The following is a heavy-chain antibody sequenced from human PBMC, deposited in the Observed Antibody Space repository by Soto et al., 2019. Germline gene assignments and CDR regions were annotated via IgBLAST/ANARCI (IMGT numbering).Heavy chain of an antibody. CDR2: INAGNGNT. V-gene: IGHV1-3*01. Sequence: QVQLVQSGAEVKKPGASVKVSCKASGYTFTSYAMHWVRQAPGQRLEWMGWINAGNGNTKYSQKFQGRVTITRDTPASTAYMELSSLRSEDTAVYYCARETVVTPGSFDYWGQGTLVTVSS. J-gene: IGHJ4*02. CDR1: GYTFTSYA. CDR3: ARETVVTPGSFDY. D-gene: IGHD2-21*02.